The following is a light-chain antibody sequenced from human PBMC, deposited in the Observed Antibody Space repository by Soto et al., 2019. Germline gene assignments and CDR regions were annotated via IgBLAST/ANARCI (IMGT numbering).Light chain of an antibody. V-gene: IGKV1-5*01. CDR2: DAT. J-gene: IGKJ1*01. CDR1: QSISSW. CDR3: QQYSSYWT. Sequence: IRMTQSPSSFSASTGDRVTINCRASQSISSWLAWYQQKPGKAPKLLIHDATNLESGVPSRFSGSGSGPEFTLTISSLQPDDFATYYCQQYSSYWTFAQGTKVDIK.